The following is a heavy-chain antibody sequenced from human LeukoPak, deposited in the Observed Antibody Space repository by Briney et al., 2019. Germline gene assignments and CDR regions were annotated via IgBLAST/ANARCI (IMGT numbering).Heavy chain of an antibody. D-gene: IGHD3-10*01. Sequence: GGSLRLSCAASGFTFSNYAMSWVRQAPGKGLEWVAVISNSGDSTHYADSVKGRFTISRDNSKNTLYLQMNSLRAEDTAVYYRARDASGLFYFDYWGQGTLVTVSS. V-gene: IGHV3-23*01. CDR1: GFTFSNYA. CDR2: ISNSGDST. J-gene: IGHJ4*02. CDR3: ARDASGLFYFDY.